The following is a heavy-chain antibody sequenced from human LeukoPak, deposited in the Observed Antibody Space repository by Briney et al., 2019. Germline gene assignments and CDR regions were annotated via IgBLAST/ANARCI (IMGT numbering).Heavy chain of an antibody. J-gene: IGHJ4*02. CDR1: GYSISSGYY. Sequence: SETLSLTCTVSGYSISSGYYWGWIRQPPGKGLEWIGSIYHSGSTNYNPSLKSRVTISVDKSKNQFSLKLSSVTAADTAVYYCARGPPPDFDCWGQGTLVTVSS. CDR3: ARGPPPDFDC. V-gene: IGHV4-38-2*02. CDR2: IYHSGST.